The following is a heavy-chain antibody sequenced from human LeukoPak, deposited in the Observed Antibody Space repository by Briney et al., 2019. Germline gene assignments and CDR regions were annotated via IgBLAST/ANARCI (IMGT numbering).Heavy chain of an antibody. D-gene: IGHD5-12*01. CDR1: GYTFTGYF. J-gene: IGHJ4*02. V-gene: IGHV1-2*02. CDR2: INPKNGGT. CDR3: VRSSGYDRFDY. Sequence: ASVKVSCKASGYTFTGYFMHWVRQAPGQGLEWMGWINPKNGGTKYAQNFQGRVIMTRDTSISTAYMELSMRSDDTAVYYCVRSSGYDRFDYWGQGTLVTVSS.